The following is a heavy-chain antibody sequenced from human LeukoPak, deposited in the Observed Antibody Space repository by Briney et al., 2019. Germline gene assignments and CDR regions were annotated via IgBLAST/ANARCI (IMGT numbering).Heavy chain of an antibody. CDR2: ISVRSNYI. CDR3: VRLRRNSDTSGFYYYYDL. Sequence: GGSLRLSCVASGYTFSSYSINWVRHAPGKGLEWVSSISVRSNYIYYADSVRGRFSISRDDARDSLYLQMNSLRAEDTAVYFCVRLRRNSDTSGFYYYYDLWGQGTLVTVSS. V-gene: IGHV3-21*01. J-gene: IGHJ4*02. CDR1: GYTFSSYS. D-gene: IGHD3-22*01.